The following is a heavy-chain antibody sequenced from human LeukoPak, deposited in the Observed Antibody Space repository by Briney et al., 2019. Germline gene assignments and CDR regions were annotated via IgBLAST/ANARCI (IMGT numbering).Heavy chain of an antibody. CDR2: ISSKGGST. J-gene: IGHJ4*02. D-gene: IGHD6-19*01. CDR1: GFIFSNYA. CDR3: VKGKGIAVTSLDY. V-gene: IGHV3-64D*06. Sequence: SGGSLRLSCSASGFIFSNYAMHWVRQAPGKGLEYVSAISSKGGSTYYADSVKGRFPISRDNSKNTLYLQMSSLRAEDTAVYYCVKGKGIAVTSLDYWGQGTLVTVSS.